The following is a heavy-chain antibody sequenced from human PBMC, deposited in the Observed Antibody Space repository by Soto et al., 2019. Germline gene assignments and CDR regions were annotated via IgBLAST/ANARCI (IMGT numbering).Heavy chain of an antibody. V-gene: IGHV1-69*02. D-gene: IGHD3-9*01. J-gene: IGHJ4*02. CDR3: ARASYDILTGYSFDY. Sequence: SVKVSCKASGGTFSSYTISWVRQAPGQGLEWMGRIIPILGIANYAQKFQGRVTITADKSTSTAYMELSSLRSEDTAVYYCARASYDILTGYSFDYWGQGTLVTVSS. CDR2: IIPILGIA. CDR1: GGTFSSYT.